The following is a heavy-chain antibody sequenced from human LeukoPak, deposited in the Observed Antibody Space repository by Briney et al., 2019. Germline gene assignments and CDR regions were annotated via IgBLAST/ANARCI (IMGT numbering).Heavy chain of an antibody. Sequence: ASVKVSCKGSGYTFTDYYMHWVRQAPGQGLEWMAIINPSGGSTRYAQKFQGRVTMTRDTSTSTVYMELSSLRSEDTAVYYCARDPRPSYDSSDYYYPGDYWGQGTLVTVSS. J-gene: IGHJ4*02. V-gene: IGHV1-46*01. CDR3: ARDPRPSYDSSDYYYPGDY. CDR2: INPSGGST. D-gene: IGHD3-22*01. CDR1: GYTFTDYY.